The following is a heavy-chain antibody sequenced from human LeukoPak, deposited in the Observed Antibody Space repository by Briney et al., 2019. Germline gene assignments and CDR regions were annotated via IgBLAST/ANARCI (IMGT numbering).Heavy chain of an antibody. D-gene: IGHD4-17*01. CDR3: ARGRDCGDSGAPIDY. CDR2: INHSGST. J-gene: IGHJ4*02. Sequence: SETLSLTCAVYGGSFSGYYWSWIRQPPGKGLEWIGEINHSGSTNYNPSLKSRVTISVDTSKNQFSLKLSSVTAADTAVYYCARGRDCGDSGAPIDYWGQGTLVTVSS. V-gene: IGHV4-34*01. CDR1: GGSFSGYY.